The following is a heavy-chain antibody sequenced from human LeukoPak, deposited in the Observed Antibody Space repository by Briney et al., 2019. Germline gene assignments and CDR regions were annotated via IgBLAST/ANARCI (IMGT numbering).Heavy chain of an antibody. Sequence: PGRSLRLSCAASGFTFSSFGMHWVRQAPGKGLEWVAVIWYGGNNKYYADFVKGRFTISRDNSKNTLYLQMNSLRAEDTAVYYCARAFTSTGYYYVEYWGQGTLVTVSS. D-gene: IGHD3-22*01. CDR2: IWYGGNNK. V-gene: IGHV3-33*01. CDR3: ARAFTSTGYYYVEY. J-gene: IGHJ4*02. CDR1: GFTFSSFG.